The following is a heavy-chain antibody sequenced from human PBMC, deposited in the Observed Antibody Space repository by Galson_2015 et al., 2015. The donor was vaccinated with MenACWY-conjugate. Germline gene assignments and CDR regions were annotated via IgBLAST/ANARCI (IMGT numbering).Heavy chain of an antibody. J-gene: IGHJ4*02. Sequence: SLRLSCAASGFTFDTYAMSWVRRAPGKGLEWVSTISGRGGSTYYADSVKGRFTISRDNAKNSVYLQMNSLRAEYTAVYFCARVVPSAMIHGFDYWGQGTLVTVSS. D-gene: IGHD2-2*01. CDR2: ISGRGGST. V-gene: IGHV3-23*01. CDR3: ARVVPSAMIHGFDY. CDR1: GFTFDTYA.